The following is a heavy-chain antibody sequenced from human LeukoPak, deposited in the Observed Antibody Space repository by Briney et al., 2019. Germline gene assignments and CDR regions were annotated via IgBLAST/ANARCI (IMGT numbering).Heavy chain of an antibody. Sequence: PGRSLRLSCAASGFTFSSYAMHWVRQAPGKGLEWVAVISYDGSNKYYADSVKGRFTISRDNSKNTLYLQMNSLRAEDTAVYYCAKDVSYSGYDLGLRFGGYYYYYGMDVWGQGTTVTVSS. V-gene: IGHV3-30*18. D-gene: IGHD5-12*01. J-gene: IGHJ6*02. CDR2: ISYDGSNK. CDR1: GFTFSSYA. CDR3: AKDVSYSGYDLGLRFGGYYYYYGMDV.